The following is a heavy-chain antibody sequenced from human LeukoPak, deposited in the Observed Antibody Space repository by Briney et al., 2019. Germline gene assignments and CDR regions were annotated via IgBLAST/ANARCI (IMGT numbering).Heavy chain of an antibody. CDR2: INHIGST. V-gene: IGHV4-34*01. D-gene: IGHD2-15*01. CDR1: GGSFSGYY. Sequence: KPSETLSLTCAVNGGSFSGYYWSWIRQPPRKGLEWIGEINHIGSTNYNPSLKSRVTISVDTSKNQFSLKLSSVTAADTAVYYCATGDGYCDGGTCYSYFDYWGQGTLVTVSS. J-gene: IGHJ4*02. CDR3: ATGDGYCDGGTCYSYFDY.